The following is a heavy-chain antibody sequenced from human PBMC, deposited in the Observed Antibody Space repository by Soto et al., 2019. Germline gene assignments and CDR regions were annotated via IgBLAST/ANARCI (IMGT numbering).Heavy chain of an antibody. CDR3: AKGDNLGPKTGYAFDP. Sequence: SQTLSLTCAISGDSVSSNTASWNWIRQSPSRGLEWLGRTYFRSKWYNDYAVSVKSRIIINPDTSNNQFSLQLNSVTPEDTAVFFCAKGDNLGPKTGYAFDPWGQGIMVTVSS. J-gene: IGHJ5*02. D-gene: IGHD5-12*01. V-gene: IGHV6-1*01. CDR2: TYFRSKWYN. CDR1: GDSVSSNTAS.